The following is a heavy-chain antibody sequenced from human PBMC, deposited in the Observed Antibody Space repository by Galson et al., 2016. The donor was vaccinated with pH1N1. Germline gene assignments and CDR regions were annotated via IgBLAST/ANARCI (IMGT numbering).Heavy chain of an antibody. D-gene: IGHD7-27*01. J-gene: IGHJ4*02. CDR2: IDPSNGGT. CDR3: IRDLGRLRDF. V-gene: IGHV1-46*03. Sequence: SVKVSCKASGYIFTRDYFHWVRQAPGQGLEWMGVIDPSNGGTTFAQKFQGLVTMTRDTSTSTVYMEVSGLKSDDTAVYYCIRDLGRLRDFWDQGTLVTVSS. CDR1: GYIFTRDY.